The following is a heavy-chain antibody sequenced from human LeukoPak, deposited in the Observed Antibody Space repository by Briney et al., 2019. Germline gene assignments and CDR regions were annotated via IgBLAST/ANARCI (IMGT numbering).Heavy chain of an antibody. Sequence: GASVKVSCKASGYTFTSYYMHWVRQAHGQGLEWMGIINPSGGSTSYAQKFQGRVTMTRDMSTSTVYMELSSLRSEDTAVYYCAREVVVEPAASNPSGGYYDYMDVWGKGTTVTVSS. CDR3: AREVVVEPAASNPSGGYYDYMDV. CDR1: GYTFTSYY. CDR2: INPSGGST. V-gene: IGHV1-46*01. D-gene: IGHD2-2*01. J-gene: IGHJ6*03.